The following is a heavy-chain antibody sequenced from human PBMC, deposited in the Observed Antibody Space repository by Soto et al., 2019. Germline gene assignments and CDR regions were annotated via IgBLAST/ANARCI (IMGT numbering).Heavy chain of an antibody. CDR1: GFTFSSYS. CDR3: ARGGVGVYRDDFDI. D-gene: IGHD3-10*01. Sequence: NPGGSLRLSCAASGFTFSSYSMNWVRQAPGKGLEWVSSISSSSSYIYYADSVKGRFTISRDNAKNSLYLQMNSLRAEDTAVYYCARGGVGVYRDDFDIWGQGTMVTVSS. CDR2: ISSSSSYI. V-gene: IGHV3-21*01. J-gene: IGHJ3*02.